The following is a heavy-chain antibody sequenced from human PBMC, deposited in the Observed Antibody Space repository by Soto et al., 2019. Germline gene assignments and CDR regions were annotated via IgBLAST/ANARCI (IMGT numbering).Heavy chain of an antibody. CDR2: ISYSGTT. D-gene: IGHD3-16*01. CDR3: ARDLGGSAKATQRYNWFDP. V-gene: IGHV4-59*01. J-gene: IGHJ5*02. Sequence: QVQLQESGPGLVKPSETLSLTCAVSGGSISSYYWSWIRQPPGKGLEWIGHISYSGTTNYNPSLQSRVTMSLDTSKNHFSLRLSSVTAADTAVYYCARDLGGSAKATQRYNWFDPWGQGTLVTVSS. CDR1: GGSISSYY.